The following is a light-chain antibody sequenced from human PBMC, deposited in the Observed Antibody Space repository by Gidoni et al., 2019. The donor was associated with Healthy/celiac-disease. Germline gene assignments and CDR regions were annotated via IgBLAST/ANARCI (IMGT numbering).Light chain of an antibody. J-gene: IGKJ3*01. CDR1: QSVSSSY. CDR2: GAS. V-gene: IGKV3-20*01. Sequence: EIVSTQSTGTLSLSPGERATLSCRASQSVSSSYLAWYQQKPGQAPRLLIYGASSRATGIPDRFSGSGSGTDFTLTISRLEPEDFAVYYCQQYGSSPRFTFGPGTKVDIK. CDR3: QQYGSSPRFT.